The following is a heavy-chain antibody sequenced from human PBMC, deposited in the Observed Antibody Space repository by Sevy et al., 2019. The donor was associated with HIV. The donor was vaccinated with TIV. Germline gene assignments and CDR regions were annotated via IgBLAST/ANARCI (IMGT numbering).Heavy chain of an antibody. J-gene: IGHJ6*02. V-gene: IGHV3-11*04. CDR3: ARVLLPSHYYGMDV. D-gene: IGHD3-22*01. CDR1: GFTFRDYY. CDR2: VSSSGSTI. Sequence: GGSLRLSCAASGFTFRDYYMSWIRQAPGKGLEWVSYVSSSGSTIYYADSVKGRFIISRDNAKNSLSLQMNSLRAKDTAVYYCARVLLPSHYYGMDVWGQGTTVTVSS.